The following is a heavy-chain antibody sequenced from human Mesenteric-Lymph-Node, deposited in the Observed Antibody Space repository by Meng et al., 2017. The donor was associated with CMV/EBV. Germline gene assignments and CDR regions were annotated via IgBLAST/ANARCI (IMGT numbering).Heavy chain of an antibody. D-gene: IGHD6-19*01. V-gene: IGHV3-23*01. Sequence: GESLKISCAASGFTFSSYAMSWVRQAPGKGLEWVSAISGSGGSTYYADSVKGRFTISRDNSKNTLYLQMNSLRAEDTAFYFCAKDMDRGSDWQHYFYSGLDVWGQGTTVTVSS. CDR1: GFTFSSYA. CDR3: AKDMDRGSDWQHYFYSGLDV. CDR2: ISGSGGST. J-gene: IGHJ6*02.